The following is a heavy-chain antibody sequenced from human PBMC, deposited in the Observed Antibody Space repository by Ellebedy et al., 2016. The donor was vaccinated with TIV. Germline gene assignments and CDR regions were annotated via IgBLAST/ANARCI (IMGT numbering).Heavy chain of an antibody. D-gene: IGHD1-26*01. CDR3: AKAVGATGYDY. CDR2: ISGSGGST. Sequence: GESLKISCAASEFTFSSYAMSWVRQAPGKGLEWVSAISGSGGSTYYADSVKGRFTISRDKSKNTLYLQMNSLRAEDTAVYYCAKAVGATGYDYWGQGTLVTVSS. J-gene: IGHJ4*02. CDR1: EFTFSSYA. V-gene: IGHV3-23*01.